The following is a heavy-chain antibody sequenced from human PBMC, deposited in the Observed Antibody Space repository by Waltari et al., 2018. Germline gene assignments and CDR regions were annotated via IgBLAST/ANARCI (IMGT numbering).Heavy chain of an antibody. J-gene: IGHJ6*02. D-gene: IGHD2-2*01. V-gene: IGHV1-18*04. CDR1: GYTFTGYY. CDR3: ARDLGYCSSTSCPAGYYYYYGMDV. CDR2: SSAYKGNT. Sequence: QVQLVQSGAEVKKPGASVKVSCKASGYTFTGYYMHWVRQAPGPGLEWMGWSSAYKGNTNYAQKLQGRVTRTTDTSTSTAYMELRSLRSDDTAVYYCARDLGYCSSTSCPAGYYYYYGMDVWGQGTTVTVSS.